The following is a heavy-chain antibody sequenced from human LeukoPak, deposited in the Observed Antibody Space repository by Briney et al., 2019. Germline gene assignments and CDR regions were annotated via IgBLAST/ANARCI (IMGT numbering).Heavy chain of an antibody. V-gene: IGHV4-4*07. Sequence: SETLSLTCTVSGGSISSYYWRWLGQPAGKGREGIGRIYTSGSNNYNPSLKSRVTISVDTSKNQFSLQLSSATAADTAVYYCATFQTTPDYWGQGTLVTVSS. CDR2: IYTSGSN. CDR1: GGSISSYY. CDR3: ATFQTTPDY. D-gene: IGHD4-11*01. J-gene: IGHJ4*02.